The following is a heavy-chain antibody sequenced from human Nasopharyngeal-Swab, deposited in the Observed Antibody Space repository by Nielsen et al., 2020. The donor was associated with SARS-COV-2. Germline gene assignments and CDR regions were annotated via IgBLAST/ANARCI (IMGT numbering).Heavy chain of an antibody. V-gene: IGHV1-69*13. CDR3: ARGGYHGSGSYFHYYYGMDV. J-gene: IGHJ6*02. D-gene: IGHD3-10*01. Sequence: SLKVSCKASGGTFSSYAISWVRQAPGQGLEWMGGIIPIFGTANYAQKFQGRVTITADESTSTAYMELSSLRSEDTAVYYCARGGYHGSGSYFHYYYGMDVWGQGTTVTVSS. CDR1: GGTFSSYA. CDR2: IIPIFGTA.